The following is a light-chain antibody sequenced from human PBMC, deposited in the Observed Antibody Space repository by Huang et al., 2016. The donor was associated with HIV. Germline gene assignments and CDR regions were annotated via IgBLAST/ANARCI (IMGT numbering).Light chain of an antibody. CDR3: HQYGSSPLT. CDR2: GAS. CDR1: QSVNSAY. J-gene: IGKJ5*01. V-gene: IGKV3-20*01. Sequence: EIVLTLSPGTLSLSLGERATLSCRASQSVNSAYLAWYQQKPGQAPRLLIYGASNRATGIPDRFSGSGSGTDFTLTISRLEPDDFAVFYCHQYGSSPLTFGQGTRLEIK.